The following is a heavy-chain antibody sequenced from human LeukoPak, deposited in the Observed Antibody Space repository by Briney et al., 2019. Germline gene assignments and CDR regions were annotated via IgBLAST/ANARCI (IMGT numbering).Heavy chain of an antibody. Sequence: GGSLRLSCAASGFTFSSYEMNWVRQAPGKGLEWVSYISSGSTIYDADSVKGRFTISRDNAKNSLYLQMNSLRAEDTAVYYCARESIAVAGAPFDYWGQGTLVTISS. CDR3: ARESIAVAGAPFDY. CDR2: ISSGSTI. CDR1: GFTFSSYE. V-gene: IGHV3-48*03. D-gene: IGHD6-19*01. J-gene: IGHJ4*02.